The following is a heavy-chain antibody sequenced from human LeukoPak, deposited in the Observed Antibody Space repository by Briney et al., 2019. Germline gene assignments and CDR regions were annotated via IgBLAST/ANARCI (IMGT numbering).Heavy chain of an antibody. Sequence: SETLSLTCSVSGGSISSYYWSWIRQPPGKGLEWIGYIYYSGSTNYNPSLKSRVTMSVDTSKNQFSLRLSSVTAADTAVYYCARGYRGVFPFDSWGQGTLVTVSS. CDR3: ARGYRGVFPFDS. J-gene: IGHJ4*02. CDR1: GGSISSYY. CDR2: IYYSGST. V-gene: IGHV4-59*01. D-gene: IGHD3-10*01.